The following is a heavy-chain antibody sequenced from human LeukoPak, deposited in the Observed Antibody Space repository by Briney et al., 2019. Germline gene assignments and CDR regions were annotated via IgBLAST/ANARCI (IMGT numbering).Heavy chain of an antibody. CDR2: ISGSGGTT. CDR3: AKAVGTSRAGVDY. D-gene: IGHD2-2*01. CDR1: RFTFSNYG. V-gene: IGHV3-23*01. J-gene: IGHJ4*01. Sequence: GGSLRLSCAASRFTFSNYGMHWVRQAPGKGLEWVSGISGSGGTTYYADSVKGRFTISRDNSKNTLYLQMNSMRAEDTAVYYCAKAVGTSRAGVDYWSQGTLLTVSS.